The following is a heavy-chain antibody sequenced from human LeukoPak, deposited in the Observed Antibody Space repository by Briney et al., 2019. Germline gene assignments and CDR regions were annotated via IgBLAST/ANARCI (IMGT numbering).Heavy chain of an antibody. Sequence: GTSVKVSCKASGFTFTSSAMQWVRQARGQRLGWIGWIVVGSGNTNYAQKFQERVTITRDMSTSTAYMELSSLRSEDTAVYYCATPSTRQYYYGMDVWGQGTTVTVSS. D-gene: IGHD1-1*01. J-gene: IGHJ6*02. V-gene: IGHV1-58*02. CDR1: GFTFTSSA. CDR3: ATPSTRQYYYGMDV. CDR2: IVVGSGNT.